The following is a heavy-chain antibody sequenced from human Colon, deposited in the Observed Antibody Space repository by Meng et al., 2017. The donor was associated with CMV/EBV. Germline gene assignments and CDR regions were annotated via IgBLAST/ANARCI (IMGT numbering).Heavy chain of an antibody. J-gene: IGHJ4*02. V-gene: IGHV3-23*01. Sequence: EVQLLESGGGLVQPGGSLRLYCAASGFSFSNFAMSWARQAPGKGLEWVSTINAGGSTYYADSVKGRFTISRDNSKNALFLEMNNLRVEDTAVYYCDGSDYWGQGTLVTVSS. CDR3: DGSDY. CDR2: INAGGST. CDR1: GFSFSNFA.